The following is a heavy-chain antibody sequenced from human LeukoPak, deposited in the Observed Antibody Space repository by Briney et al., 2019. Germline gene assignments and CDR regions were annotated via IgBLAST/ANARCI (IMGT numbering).Heavy chain of an antibody. CDR1: GFSSTSYW. D-gene: IGHD3-10*01. CDR3: ASQSVGYYGSGSSASDY. CDR2: INRDGSEK. J-gene: IGHJ4*02. Sequence: GGSLRLSCAASGFSSTSYWMSWVRQAPGQGLEWVANINRDGSEKYYVDSVKGRFTISRDNSKNTLYLQMNSLRAEDTAVYYCASQSVGYYGSGSSASDYWGQGTLVTVSS. V-gene: IGHV3-7*03.